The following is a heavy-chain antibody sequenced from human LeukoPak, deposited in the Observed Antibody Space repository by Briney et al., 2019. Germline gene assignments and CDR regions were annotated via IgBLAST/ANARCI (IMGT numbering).Heavy chain of an antibody. J-gene: IGHJ3*02. D-gene: IGHD3-22*01. CDR3: ARTYYDSSGYYQYDAFDI. CDR1: GGSISSGDYY. V-gene: IGHV4-30-4*01. CDR2: IYYSGST. Sequence: SETLSLTCTVSGGSISSGDYYWSWIRQPPGKGLEWIGYIYYSGSTYYNPSLKSRVTISVDTSKNQFSLKLSSVTAADRAVYYCARTYYDSSGYYQYDAFDIWGQGTMVTVSS.